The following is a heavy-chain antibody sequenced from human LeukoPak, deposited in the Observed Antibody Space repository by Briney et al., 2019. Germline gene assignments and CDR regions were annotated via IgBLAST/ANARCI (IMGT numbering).Heavy chain of an antibody. CDR2: IYYTGST. D-gene: IGHD3-16*01. Sequence: SETLSLTCTVSDGSISSSSYYWAWIRQPPGKGLEIIGNIYYTGSTYYNTSLKSRVTIFVDTPKNQFSLNLSSVTAADTAVYYCVKDEDYGLWGQGTLVTVSS. CDR1: DGSISSSSYY. V-gene: IGHV4-39*01. J-gene: IGHJ4*02. CDR3: VKDEDYGL.